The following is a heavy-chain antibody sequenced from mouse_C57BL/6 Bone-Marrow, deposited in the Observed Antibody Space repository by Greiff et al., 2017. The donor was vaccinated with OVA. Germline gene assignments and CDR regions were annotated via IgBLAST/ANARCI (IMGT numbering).Heavy chain of an antibody. CDR3: TGGLRRGFAY. CDR1: GFNIKDYY. D-gene: IGHD2-4*01. Sequence: VQLQQSGAELVRPGASVKLSCTASGFNIKDYYMHWVKQRPEQGLEWIGWIDPENGDTEYASKFQGKATITADTSSNTAYLQLSSLTSEDTAVYYCTGGLRRGFAYWGQGTLVTVSA. CDR2: IDPENGDT. V-gene: IGHV14-4*01. J-gene: IGHJ3*01.